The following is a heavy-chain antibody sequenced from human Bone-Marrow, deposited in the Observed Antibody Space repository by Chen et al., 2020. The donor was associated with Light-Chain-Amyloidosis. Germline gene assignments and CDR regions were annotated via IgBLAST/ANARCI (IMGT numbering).Heavy chain of an antibody. CDR3: ARHINWAFDY. D-gene: IGHD1-1*01. J-gene: IGHJ4*02. CDR2: IKQEGSEK. Sequence: VQLVESGGGFVQPGGSLRLSCAASGFRISVYWLTWVRQVPGKGLEWVANIKQEGSEKYYVDAVRGRFTISRDDARNSLYLQMNSLRAEDTAIYYCARHINWAFDYWGQGTLVTVSS. CDR1: GFRISVYW. V-gene: IGHV3-7*01.